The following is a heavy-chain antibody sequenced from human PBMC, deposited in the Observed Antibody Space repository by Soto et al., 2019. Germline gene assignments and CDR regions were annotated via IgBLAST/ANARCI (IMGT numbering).Heavy chain of an antibody. D-gene: IGHD3-3*01. CDR3: AARFYDSRAYYGMDV. Sequence: GASVEVSCKASGFPLTGYYMHWVRQAPGQGLEWMGWINPNSGGTNYAQKFQGWVTMTRDTSISTAYMELSRLRSDDTAVYYCAARFYDSRAYYGMDVWGQGTTVTVSS. J-gene: IGHJ6*02. CDR2: INPNSGGT. CDR1: GFPLTGYY. V-gene: IGHV1-2*04.